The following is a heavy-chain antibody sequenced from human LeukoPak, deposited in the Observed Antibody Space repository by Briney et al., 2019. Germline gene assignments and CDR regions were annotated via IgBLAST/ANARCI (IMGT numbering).Heavy chain of an antibody. CDR2: ISSSGRAI. CDR1: GFTFSSYE. V-gene: IGHV3-48*03. J-gene: IGHJ4*02. CDR3: ARCPRWAHFDY. Sequence: GGSLRLPCAGSGFTFSSYEMNWVRQAPGKGLEWVSYISSSGRAIYYADSVKGRFTVSRDNAKNSLYLQMNSLRAEDTAVYYCARCPRWAHFDYWGQGTLVTVSS. D-gene: IGHD4-23*01.